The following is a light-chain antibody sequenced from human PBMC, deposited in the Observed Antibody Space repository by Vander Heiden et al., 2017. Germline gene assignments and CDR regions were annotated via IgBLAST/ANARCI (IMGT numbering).Light chain of an antibody. CDR3: SSYTSSGTVI. CDR2: EVR. Sequence: QSALTQPASVSGPPGQSIPISCTATSSDIGDYKYVSWYQQHPDKAPKLVISEVRNRPSGVANRFSGSKSGNTASLTISGLQAEDDADYYCSSYTSSGTVIFGGGTKLTVL. V-gene: IGLV2-14*01. J-gene: IGLJ2*01. CDR1: SSDIGDYKY.